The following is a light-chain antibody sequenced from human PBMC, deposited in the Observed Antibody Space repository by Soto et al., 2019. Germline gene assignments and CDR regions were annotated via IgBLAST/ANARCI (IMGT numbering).Light chain of an antibody. V-gene: IGKV3-11*01. J-gene: IGKJ3*01. CDR3: QQRTNWLFT. CDR1: QSVGTY. CDR2: DAF. Sequence: EIVLTQSPPTLSLSPGERATLSCRASQSVGTYLAWYQHKPGKAPRRLIYDAFNRATGIPTRFSGSGSGTDFTLTISSLEPEDFAVYYCQQRTNWLFTFGHGTRVDIK.